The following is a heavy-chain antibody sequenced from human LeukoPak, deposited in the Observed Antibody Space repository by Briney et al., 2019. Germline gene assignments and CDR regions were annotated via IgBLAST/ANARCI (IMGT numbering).Heavy chain of an antibody. CDR3: ARDRYGDGFAHFDY. J-gene: IGHJ4*02. D-gene: IGHD5-24*01. CDR1: GYTFTYYA. Sequence: EASVKVSCKASGYTFTYYAMHWVRQAPGQGLQWMGWITPGGGTNYPQKFQGRVAITWDTSITTAYMDLSRLTSDDTAVYYCARDRYGDGFAHFDYWGQGALVTVSS. V-gene: IGHV1-2*02. CDR2: ITPGGGT.